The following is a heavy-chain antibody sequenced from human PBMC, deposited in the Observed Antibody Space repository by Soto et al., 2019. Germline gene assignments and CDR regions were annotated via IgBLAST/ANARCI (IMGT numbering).Heavy chain of an antibody. V-gene: IGHV3-23*01. Sequence: GSLRLSCGASGFTFSDNAMTWVRQAPGKGLEWVSSISDDGDSTHYADSVKGRFAVSRDNSKNTLFLHMNSLGAEDTAVYYCAKSLSTAVNYGLDVWGQGTSVTVSS. CDR1: GFTFSDNA. CDR3: AKSLSTAVNYGLDV. D-gene: IGHD2-2*01. CDR2: ISDDGDST. J-gene: IGHJ6*02.